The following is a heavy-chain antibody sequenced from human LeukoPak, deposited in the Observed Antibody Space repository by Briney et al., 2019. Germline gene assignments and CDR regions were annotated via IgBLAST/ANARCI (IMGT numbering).Heavy chain of an antibody. V-gene: IGHV4-30-4*08. CDR1: GGSISSGDYY. J-gene: IGHJ4*02. CDR2: IYYSGSI. Sequence: SQTLSPACTVAGGSISSGDYYWSWLREPPGKGLEWIAYIYYSGSIYYNPSLKSRVTISVDTSKNQSSVKVSSVTAADTAVYYCARDGGSDSSGYHYWGQGTLVTVSS. D-gene: IGHD3-22*01. CDR3: ARDGGSDSSGYHY.